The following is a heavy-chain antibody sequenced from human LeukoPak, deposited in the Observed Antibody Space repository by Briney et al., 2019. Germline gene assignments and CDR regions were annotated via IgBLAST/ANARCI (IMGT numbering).Heavy chain of an antibody. CDR3: ARGSGSHFDY. V-gene: IGHV3-13*04. Sequence: GGSLRLSCAASGFTFSNYDMFWVRQTTGKGLEWVSTIGAADDTYYPGSVRGRFTISRESAKDSLYLQMNSLRAGDTAVYYCARGSGSHFDYWGQGTLVTVSS. J-gene: IGHJ4*02. CDR2: IGAADDT. CDR1: GFTFSNYD. D-gene: IGHD1-26*01.